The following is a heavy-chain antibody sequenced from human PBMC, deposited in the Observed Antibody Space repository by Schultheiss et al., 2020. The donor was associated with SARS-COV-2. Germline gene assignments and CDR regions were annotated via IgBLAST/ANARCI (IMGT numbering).Heavy chain of an antibody. CDR2: IWYDGSKK. CDR3: ARETYYYDTSGYYPYYFDY. V-gene: IGHV3-33*08. D-gene: IGHD3-22*01. J-gene: IGHJ4*02. CDR1: GFTFSTYG. Sequence: GGSLRLSCAVSGFTFSTYGMHWVRQAPGKGLEWVAIIWYDGSKKYYADSVKGRFTTSRDNSKNTLYLQMNSLSAEDTAVYYCARETYYYDTSGYYPYYFDYWGQGTLVTVSS.